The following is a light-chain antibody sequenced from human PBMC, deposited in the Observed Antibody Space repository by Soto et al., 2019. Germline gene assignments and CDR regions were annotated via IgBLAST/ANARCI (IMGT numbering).Light chain of an antibody. CDR3: SAYAGTNDLGV. V-gene: IGLV2-8*01. J-gene: IGLJ2*01. Sequence: QLVLTQPPSASGSPGQSVTISCTGTNSDIGLYDFVSWYQQHPGQPPQLIIYEVTKRPSGVPDRFSGSKSGNTASLTVSDLQTEDAADYYCSAYAGTNDLGVFGGGTKLTVL. CDR2: EVT. CDR1: NSDIGLYDF.